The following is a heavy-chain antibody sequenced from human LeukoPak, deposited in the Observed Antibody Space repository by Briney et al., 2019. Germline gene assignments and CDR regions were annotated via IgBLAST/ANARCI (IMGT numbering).Heavy chain of an antibody. D-gene: IGHD1-26*01. J-gene: IGHJ4*02. CDR2: INHSGST. V-gene: IGHV4-34*01. CDR1: GGSFSGYY. CDR3: ARGRLRATTGFYYFDY. Sequence: PSETLSLTCALYGGSFSGYYWSWIRQPPGKGLEWIGEINHSGSTNYNPSLKSRVTISVDTSKNQFSLKLSSVTAADTAVYYCARGRLRATTGFYYFDYWGQGTLVTVSS.